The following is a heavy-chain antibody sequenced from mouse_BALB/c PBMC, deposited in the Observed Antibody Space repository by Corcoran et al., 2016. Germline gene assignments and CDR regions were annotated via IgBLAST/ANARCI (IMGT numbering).Heavy chain of an antibody. CDR2: ITPNNGGT. V-gene: IGHV1-18*01. J-gene: IGHJ4*01. CDR3: ARCDLLYYGSRTDYAMDY. Sequence: EVLMQQCGPQLVKTGASVKIPRVVSGYTFPDFTMDWVQQSHGESLEWIGDITPNNGGTISNQKFKGKATLTVDKSSSTACMERRSLTSEDTAVYYCARCDLLYYGSRTDYAMDYWGQGTSVTVSS. D-gene: IGHD1-1*01. CDR1: GYTFPDFT.